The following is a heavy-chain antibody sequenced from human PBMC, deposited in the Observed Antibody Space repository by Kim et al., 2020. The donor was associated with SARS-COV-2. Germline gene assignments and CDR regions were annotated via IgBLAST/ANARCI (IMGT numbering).Heavy chain of an antibody. J-gene: IGHJ3*02. CDR2: IYYSGNT. V-gene: IGHV4-59*08. D-gene: IGHD1-1*01. CDR3: ARHSSASGYNAFDI. CDR1: GGSISSYY. Sequence: SETLSLTCTASGGSISSYYWSWIRQPPGKGLEWIGYIYYSGNTNYNPSLESRVTISVDTSKNQFSLRLSSVTAADTALYYCARHSSASGYNAFDIWVHGT.